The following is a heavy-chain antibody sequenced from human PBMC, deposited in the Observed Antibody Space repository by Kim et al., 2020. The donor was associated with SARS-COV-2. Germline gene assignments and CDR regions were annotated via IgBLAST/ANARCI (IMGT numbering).Heavy chain of an antibody. J-gene: IGHJ4*02. V-gene: IGHV3-43*01. Sequence: VNGRFTISRDNSKNSLYLRMNSLRTEDTALYYCAKAAHSSSWYVDYFDYWGQGTLVTVSS. CDR3: AKAAHSSSWYVDYFDY. D-gene: IGHD6-13*01.